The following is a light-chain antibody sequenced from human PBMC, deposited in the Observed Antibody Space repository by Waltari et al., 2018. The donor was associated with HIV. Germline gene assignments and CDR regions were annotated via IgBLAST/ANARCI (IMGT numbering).Light chain of an antibody. CDR1: GSDVGGYNY. CDR2: EVN. CDR3: SSYAGSNHVV. J-gene: IGLJ3*02. Sequence: QSALTQPPSASGSPGQSVTISCTGPGSDVGGYNYVSWYQPHPGKAPKLIIYEVNKRPSGVPDRFSGSKSGNTASLTVSGLQSQDEADYYCSSYAGSNHVVFGGGTKLTVL. V-gene: IGLV2-8*01.